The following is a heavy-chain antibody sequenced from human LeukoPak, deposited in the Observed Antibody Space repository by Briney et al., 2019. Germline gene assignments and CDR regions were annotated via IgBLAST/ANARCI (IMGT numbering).Heavy chain of an antibody. Sequence: SETLSLTCTVSGGSISSSSYYWGRIRQPPGKGLEWIGSIYYSGSTYYNPSLKSRVTISVDTSKNQFSLKLSSVAAADTAVYYCARLYYDFWSGYYNTFGDWFDPWGQGTLVTVSS. CDR3: ARLYYDFWSGYYNTFGDWFDP. V-gene: IGHV4-39*01. J-gene: IGHJ5*02. CDR2: IYYSGST. D-gene: IGHD3-3*01. CDR1: GGSISSSSYY.